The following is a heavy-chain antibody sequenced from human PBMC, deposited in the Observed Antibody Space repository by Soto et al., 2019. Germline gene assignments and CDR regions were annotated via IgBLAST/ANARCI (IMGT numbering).Heavy chain of an antibody. D-gene: IGHD3-22*01. CDR2: IIPIFGTA. Sequence: GASVKVSCKASGGTFSSYAISWVRQAPGQGLEWMGGIIPIFGTANYAQKFQGRVTITADESTSTAYMELSSLRSEDTAVYYCAREGDYYDSSGYYYYFDYWGQGTLVTVSS. CDR1: GGTFSSYA. CDR3: AREGDYYDSSGYYYYFDY. J-gene: IGHJ4*02. V-gene: IGHV1-69*13.